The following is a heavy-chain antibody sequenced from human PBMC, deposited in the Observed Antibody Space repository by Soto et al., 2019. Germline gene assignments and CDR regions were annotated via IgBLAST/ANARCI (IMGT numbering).Heavy chain of an antibody. CDR1: GFTVSSNY. V-gene: IGHV3-53*04. D-gene: IGHD4-4*01. CDR2: IYSGGST. CDR3: ARGAVTTFYYYMDV. J-gene: IGHJ6*03. Sequence: GGSLRLSCAASGFTVSSNYMSWVRQAPGKGLEWVSVIYSGGSTYYADSVKGRFTISRHNSKNTLYLQMNSLRAEDTAVYYCARGAVTTFYYYMDVWGKGTTVTVSS.